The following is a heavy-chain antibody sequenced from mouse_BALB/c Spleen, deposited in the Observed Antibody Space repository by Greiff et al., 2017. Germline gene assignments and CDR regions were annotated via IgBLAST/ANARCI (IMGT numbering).Heavy chain of an antibody. D-gene: IGHD1-1*01. Sequence: VQLVESGAELVRPGTSVKISCKASGYTFTNYWLGWVKQRPGHGLEWIGDIYPGGGYTNYNEKFKGKATLTADTSSSTAYMQLSSLTSEDSAVYFCARSHGSSPFAYWGQGTLVTVSA. CDR3: ARSHGSSPFAY. V-gene: IGHV1-63*02. CDR2: IYPGGGYT. J-gene: IGHJ3*01. CDR1: GYTFTNYW.